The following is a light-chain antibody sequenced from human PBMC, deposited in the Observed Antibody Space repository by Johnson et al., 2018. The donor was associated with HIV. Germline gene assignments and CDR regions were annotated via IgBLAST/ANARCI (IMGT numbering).Light chain of an antibody. J-gene: IGLJ1*01. Sequence: QSVLTQPPSVSAAPGEKVNISCSGSSSNIENDYVSWYQQFPGTAPKLLIYEKNKRPSGIPDRFYASKSGTSATLAITGLQPGDEADYYCGTWDSSLSAHNYVFGTGTKVTVL. CDR1: SSNIENDY. CDR2: EKN. V-gene: IGLV1-51*02. CDR3: GTWDSSLSAHNYV.